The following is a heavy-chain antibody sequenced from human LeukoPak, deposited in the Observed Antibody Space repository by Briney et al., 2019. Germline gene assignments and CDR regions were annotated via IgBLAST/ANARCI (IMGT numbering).Heavy chain of an antibody. CDR3: AKDPTPYYYDSSDYYFDH. V-gene: IGHV3-15*01. Sequence: GGSLRLSCAASGFTFSNTWMSWVRQAPGKGLEWVGRIKRKTDGGTPDYAAPVKGRFSISRDDSKNTLHLQMNSLRAEDTAVYYCAKDPTPYYYDSSDYYFDHWGQGSLVTVSS. D-gene: IGHD3-22*01. CDR1: GFTFSNTW. CDR2: IKRKTDGGTP. J-gene: IGHJ4*02.